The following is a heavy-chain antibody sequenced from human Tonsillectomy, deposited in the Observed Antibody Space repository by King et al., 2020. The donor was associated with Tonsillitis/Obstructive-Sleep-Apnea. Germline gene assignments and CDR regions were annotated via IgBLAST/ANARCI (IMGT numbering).Heavy chain of an antibody. Sequence: VQLVESGGGLVKPGRSLRLSCTASGFTFGDYAMSWFRQAPGKGLEWVGYIRGKAFGGATEFAASVKGRFTMSRDDSNSIAYLQMNSLKTEDTAMYYCSRDPSGFPFDYWGQGTLVTVSS. J-gene: IGHJ4*02. CDR3: SRDPSGFPFDY. CDR2: IRGKAFGGAT. CDR1: GFTFGDYA. V-gene: IGHV3-49*05.